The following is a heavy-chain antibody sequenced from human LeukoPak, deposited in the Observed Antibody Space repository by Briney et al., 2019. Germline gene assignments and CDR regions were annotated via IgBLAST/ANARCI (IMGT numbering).Heavy chain of an antibody. CDR1: GIIFSDYY. J-gene: IGHJ4*02. CDR2: VSDSGSTN. V-gene: IGHV3-11*01. Sequence: AGGSLRLSCAASGIIFSDYYMSWIRQAPGKGLEWISYVSDSGSTNYYADSVKGRFTISRDNAKNSMFLQMDSLRVEDTAIYYCAREMGSTGNAPIDYWGQGILVTVSS. CDR3: AREMGSTGNAPIDY. D-gene: IGHD1-1*01.